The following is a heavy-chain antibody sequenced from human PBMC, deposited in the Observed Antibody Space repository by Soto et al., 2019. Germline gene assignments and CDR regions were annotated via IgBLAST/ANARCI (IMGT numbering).Heavy chain of an antibody. CDR2: IRSKAYGGTT. CDR1: GFTFGEYA. CDR3: TREDRYYDYVWGSYLTDAFDI. J-gene: IGHJ3*02. V-gene: IGHV3-49*03. D-gene: IGHD3-16*02. Sequence: QPGGSLRLSCTASGFTFGEYAMSWFRQAPGKGLEWVGFIRSKAYGGTTEYAASVKGRFTISRDDSKSIAYLQMNSLKTEDTAVYYCTREDRYYDYVWGSYLTDAFDIWGQGTMVTVSS.